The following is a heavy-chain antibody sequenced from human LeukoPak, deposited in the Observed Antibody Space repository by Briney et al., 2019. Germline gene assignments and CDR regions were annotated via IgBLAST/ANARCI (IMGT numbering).Heavy chain of an antibody. CDR1: GGSFSGYY. CDR3: ARHAGLLWFGESQGRTVMDV. CDR2: INHSGST. Sequence: PSETLSLTCAVYGGSFSGYYWSWIRQPPGKGLEWIGEINHSGSTNYNPSLKSRVTISVDTSKNQFSLKLSSVTAADTAVYYCARHAGLLWFGESQGRTVMDVWGKGTTVTISS. J-gene: IGHJ6*03. D-gene: IGHD3-10*01. V-gene: IGHV4-34*01.